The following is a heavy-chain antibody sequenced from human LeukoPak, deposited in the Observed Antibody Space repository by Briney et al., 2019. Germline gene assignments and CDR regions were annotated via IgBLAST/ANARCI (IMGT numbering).Heavy chain of an antibody. J-gene: IGHJ4*02. CDR1: GFTFSSYA. CDR2: LSNNGGST. CDR3: ARGRRYSGSYPVNDY. V-gene: IGHV3-64*01. Sequence: GGSLRLSCAASGFTFSSYAMHWVRQAPGKGLEYVSGLSNNGGSTYYANSVKGRFTISRDNSKNTLYLQMGSLGAEDMAAYYCARGRRYSGSYPVNDYWGQGTLVTVSS. D-gene: IGHD1-26*01.